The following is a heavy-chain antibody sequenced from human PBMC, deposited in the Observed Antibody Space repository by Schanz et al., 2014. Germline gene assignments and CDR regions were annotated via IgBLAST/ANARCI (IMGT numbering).Heavy chain of an antibody. CDR1: GFTFSAYW. J-gene: IGHJ4*02. Sequence: EVQLVESGGGLIQPGGSLRLSCAASGFTFSAYWMAWVRQAPGKGLEWVAAINQAASVQYYVDSVKGRFTISRDNAKNSLYLQMNSLRAEDTAVYYCAREKRRTEVVLDHWGQGTLVTVS. CDR3: AREKRRTEVVLDH. CDR2: INQAASVQ. V-gene: IGHV3-7*03.